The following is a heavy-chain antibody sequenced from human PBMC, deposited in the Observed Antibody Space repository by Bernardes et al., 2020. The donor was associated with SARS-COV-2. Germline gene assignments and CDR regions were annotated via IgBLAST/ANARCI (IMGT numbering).Heavy chain of an antibody. CDR2: IGTAGDP. CDR3: ARAVAYCSGGSCYGMDV. D-gene: IGHD2-15*01. CDR1: GFTFSIYD. Sequence: GGSLRLSCVASGFTFSIYDMHWVRQATGKGLEWVSAIGTAGDPYYPGSVKGRFTISRENAKNSLYLQMNSLRVGDTAVYYCARAVAYCSGGSCYGMDVWGQGTTVTVSS. J-gene: IGHJ6*02. V-gene: IGHV3-13*05.